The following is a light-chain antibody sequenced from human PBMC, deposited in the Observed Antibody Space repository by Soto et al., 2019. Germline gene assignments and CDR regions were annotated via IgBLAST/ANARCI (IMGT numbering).Light chain of an antibody. J-gene: IGLJ1*01. V-gene: IGLV3-25*03. CDR2: KDS. CDR1: ALPKQY. Sequence: SYELTQPPSVSVSPGKTARITCPGDALPKQYAYWYQQKPGQAPVLVIYKDSERPSGSPERFSGSSSGTTGTLTSSGVQAEDEADYYCQSADSSGTYVFGTGTKLTVL. CDR3: QSADSSGTYV.